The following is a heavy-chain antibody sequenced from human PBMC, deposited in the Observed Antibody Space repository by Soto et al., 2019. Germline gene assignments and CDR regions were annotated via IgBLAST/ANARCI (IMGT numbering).Heavy chain of an antibody. CDR1: GYTFTGYA. V-gene: IGHV1-3*01. Sequence: ASVKVSCKASGYTFTGYAMHWVRQAPGQRLEWMGWINAGNGNTKYSQKFQGRVTMTTDTSTSTAYMELRSLRSDVTAVYYCARDGPQVDYWGQGTPVTVSS. CDR3: ARDGPQVDY. J-gene: IGHJ4*02. CDR2: INAGNGNT.